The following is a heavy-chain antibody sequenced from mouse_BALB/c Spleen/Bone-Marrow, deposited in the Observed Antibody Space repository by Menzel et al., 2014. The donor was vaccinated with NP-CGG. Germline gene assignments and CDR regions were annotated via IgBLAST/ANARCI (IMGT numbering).Heavy chain of an antibody. CDR1: GFSLTGYG. V-gene: IGHV2-6-7*01. J-gene: IGHJ3*01. CDR3: ASSTMITTGFAY. D-gene: IGHD2-4*01. CDR2: IWGDGST. Sequence: VQLQQSGPGLVAPSRSLSITCTVSGFSLTGYGVNWVRQPPGKGLEWLGMIWGDGSTDYNSALKSRLSISKDNSKSQVFLKMNSLQTDDTARYYCASSTMITTGFAYWGQGTLVTVSA.